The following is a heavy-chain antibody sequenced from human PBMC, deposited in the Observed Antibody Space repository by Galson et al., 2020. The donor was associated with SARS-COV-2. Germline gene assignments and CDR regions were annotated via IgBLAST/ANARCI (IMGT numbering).Heavy chain of an antibody. V-gene: IGHV3-23*01. Sequence: GESLKISCAASGFTFSSYAMSWVRQAPGKGLEWVSAISGRGGSTYYADSVKGRFTISRDNSKNTLYLQMNSLRAEDTAVYYCAKDLSPLYYYYGMDVWGQGTTVTVSS. CDR1: GFTFSSYA. J-gene: IGHJ6*02. CDR3: AKDLSPLYYYYGMDV. CDR2: ISGRGGST.